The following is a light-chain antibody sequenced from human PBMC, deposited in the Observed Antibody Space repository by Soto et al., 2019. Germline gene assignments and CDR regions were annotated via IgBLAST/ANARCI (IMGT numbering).Light chain of an antibody. V-gene: IGKV1-27*01. CDR2: GAS. Sequence: DIQMTQSPSSLSASIGDRVTITCRASQGISTYLAWYQQKPGKVPYLLIYGASSLQSGVPSRFSGSGSGTDFSLTTSRLQPEDVATYYCQKYNSAPWTFGQGTKVEIK. J-gene: IGKJ1*01. CDR1: QGISTY. CDR3: QKYNSAPWT.